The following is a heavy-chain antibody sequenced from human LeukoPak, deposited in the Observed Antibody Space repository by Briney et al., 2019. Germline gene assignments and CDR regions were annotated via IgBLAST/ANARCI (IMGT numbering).Heavy chain of an antibody. V-gene: IGHV3-23*01. CDR1: GFTFSSYA. Sequence: GGSLRLSCAPSGFTFSSYAMTWVRQAPGKGLEWVSGISVSGDSTFYADSVKGRFTISRDNSKNTLYLQMNSLRAEDTAVYYCAKSLFYDSSGQAFDYWGQGTLVTVSS. J-gene: IGHJ4*02. CDR3: AKSLFYDSSGQAFDY. D-gene: IGHD3-22*01. CDR2: ISVSGDST.